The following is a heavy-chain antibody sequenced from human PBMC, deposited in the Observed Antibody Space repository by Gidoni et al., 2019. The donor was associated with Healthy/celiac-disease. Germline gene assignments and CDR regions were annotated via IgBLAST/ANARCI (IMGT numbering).Heavy chain of an antibody. J-gene: IGHJ3*02. Sequence: GKGLEWVSAISGSGGSTYYADSVKCRFTISRDNSKNTLYLQMNSLRAEDTAVYYCAKFWWFNDAFDIWGQGTMVTVSS. V-gene: IGHV3-23*01. CDR3: AKFWWFNDAFDI. CDR2: ISGSGGST. D-gene: IGHD2-15*01.